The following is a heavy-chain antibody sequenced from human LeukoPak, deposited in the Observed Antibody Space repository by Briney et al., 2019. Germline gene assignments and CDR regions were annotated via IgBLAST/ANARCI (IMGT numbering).Heavy chain of an antibody. J-gene: IGHJ3*02. CDR3: AKDLQQLVTFDAFDI. V-gene: IGHV3-30*02. Sequence: PVGSLRVSCAASGFTLSSYGMHWVRQAPGKGLEWVAFIRYDGSNKYYADSVKGRFTISRDNSKNTLYLQMNSLKAEDTAVYYCAKDLQQLVTFDAFDIWGQGTMVTVSS. CDR1: GFTLSSYG. CDR2: IRYDGSNK. D-gene: IGHD6-13*01.